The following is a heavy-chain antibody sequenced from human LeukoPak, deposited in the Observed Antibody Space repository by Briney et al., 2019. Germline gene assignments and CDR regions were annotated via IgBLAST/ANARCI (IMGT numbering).Heavy chain of an antibody. D-gene: IGHD3-10*01. J-gene: IGHJ4*02. CDR1: GFTFSSFA. CDR3: ARHPEGYYGSGSYYNGEDYFDY. Sequence: GSLRLSCAASGFTFSSFAMSWVRQPPGKGLEWIGEINHSGSTNYNPSLKSRVTISVDTSKNQFSLKLSSVTAADTAVYYCARHPEGYYGSGSYYNGEDYFDYWGQGTLVTVSS. V-gene: IGHV4-34*01. CDR2: INHSGST.